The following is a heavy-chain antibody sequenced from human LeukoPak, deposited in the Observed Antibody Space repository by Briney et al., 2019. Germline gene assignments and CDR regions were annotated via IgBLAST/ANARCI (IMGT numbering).Heavy chain of an antibody. CDR3: AGRGPLWGELPQAGDDAFDI. J-gene: IGHJ3*02. Sequence: PGESLKISCKGSGYSFTSYWIGWVRQMPGKGLEWMGIIYPGDSDTRYSPSFQGQVTISADKSISTAYLQWSSLKASDTAMYYCAGRGPLWGELPQAGDDAFDIWGQGTMVTVSS. CDR2: IYPGDSDT. D-gene: IGHD1-26*01. V-gene: IGHV5-51*01. CDR1: GYSFTSYW.